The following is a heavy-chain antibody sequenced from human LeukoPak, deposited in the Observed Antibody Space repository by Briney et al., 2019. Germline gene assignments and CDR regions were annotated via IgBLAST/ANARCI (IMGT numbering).Heavy chain of an antibody. CDR3: ARWTNPGYYYYGMDV. CDR1: GGSISSGGYY. V-gene: IGHV4-31*03. D-gene: IGHD3/OR15-3a*01. J-gene: IGHJ6*02. Sequence: SQTLSLTCTVSGGSISSGGYYWSWIRQHPGKGLEWIGYIYYSGSTYYNPSLKSRVTISVDRSKNQFSLKLSSVTAADTAVYYCARWTNPGYYYYGMDVWGQGTTVTVSS. CDR2: IYYSGST.